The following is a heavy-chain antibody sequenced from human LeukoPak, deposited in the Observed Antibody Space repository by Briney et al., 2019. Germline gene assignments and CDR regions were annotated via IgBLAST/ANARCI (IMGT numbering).Heavy chain of an antibody. CDR3: ARSDRAALSPNDY. CDR1: GFMFSSSW. CDR2: IKEDGSDK. D-gene: IGHD1-14*01. Sequence: GGSLRLSCAASGFMFSSSWMAWVRQAPGKGLEWVANIKEDGSDKNYVDSMKGRFTISRDNAKNSLYLQMNSLRAEDTAAYYCARSDRAALSPNDYWGQGTLVTVSS. J-gene: IGHJ4*02. V-gene: IGHV3-7*03.